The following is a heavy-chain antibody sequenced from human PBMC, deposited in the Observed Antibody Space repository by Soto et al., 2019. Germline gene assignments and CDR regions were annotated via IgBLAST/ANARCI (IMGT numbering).Heavy chain of an antibody. CDR1: GFVFSDHG. Sequence: QVQLVESGGGVVQPGRSLRLSCAGSGFVFSDHGIHWVRQAPGKGLEWLAAISYDGGNKYYADSVKGRFTISRDNSENTVYLQMNRLTTEDTAIYYCAKEWDAHPNVDYWGQGTRVTVSS. CDR2: ISYDGGNK. J-gene: IGHJ4*02. D-gene: IGHD1-26*01. V-gene: IGHV3-30*18. CDR3: AKEWDAHPNVDY.